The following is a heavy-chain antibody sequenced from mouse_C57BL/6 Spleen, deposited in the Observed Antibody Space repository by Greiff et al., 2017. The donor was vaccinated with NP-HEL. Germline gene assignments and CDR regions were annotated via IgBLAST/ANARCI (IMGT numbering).Heavy chain of an antibody. CDR1: GYTFTSYW. Sequence: QVQLKQPGAELVKPGASVKLSCKASGYTFTSYWMHWVKQRPGQGLEWIGMIHPNSGSTNYNEKFKSKATLTVDKSSSTAYMQLSSLTSEDSAVYYCARGDYYDHPAFDYWGQGTTLTVSS. V-gene: IGHV1-64*01. CDR2: IHPNSGST. J-gene: IGHJ2*01. CDR3: ARGDYYDHPAFDY. D-gene: IGHD2-4*01.